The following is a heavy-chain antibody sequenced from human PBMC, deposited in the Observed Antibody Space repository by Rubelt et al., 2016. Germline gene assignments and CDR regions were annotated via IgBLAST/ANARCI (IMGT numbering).Heavy chain of an antibody. V-gene: IGHV3-23*01. J-gene: IGHJ4*02. CDR3: ARECDYGDYVPDY. CDR2: ISGSGGTT. D-gene: IGHD4-17*01. Sequence: GLEWVSTISGSGGTTYYADSVKGRFTISRDNSKTTLYLQMNGLRAEDTAVYYCARECDYGDYVPDYWGQGTLVSVSS.